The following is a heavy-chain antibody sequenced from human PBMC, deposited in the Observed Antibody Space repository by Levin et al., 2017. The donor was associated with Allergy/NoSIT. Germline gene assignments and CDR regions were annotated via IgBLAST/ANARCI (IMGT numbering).Heavy chain of an antibody. J-gene: IGHJ4*02. Sequence: GESLKISCAASGFTFSSYAMSWVRQAPGKGLEWVSAISGSGGSTYYADSVKGRFTISRDNSKNTLYLQMNSLRAEDTAVYYCAKSLDYGDDRPRYWGQGTLVTVSS. CDR1: GFTFSSYA. CDR2: ISGSGGST. V-gene: IGHV3-23*01. D-gene: IGHD4-17*01. CDR3: AKSLDYGDDRPRY.